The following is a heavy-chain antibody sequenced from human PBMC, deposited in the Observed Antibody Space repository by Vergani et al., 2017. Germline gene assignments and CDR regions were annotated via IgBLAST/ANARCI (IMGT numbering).Heavy chain of an antibody. D-gene: IGHD6-13*01. V-gene: IGHV1-69*08. CDR3: ARDSAAAGTTRNWFDP. CDR2: IIPILGIA. J-gene: IGHJ5*02. Sequence: QVQLVQSGAEVKKPGSSVKVSCKASGGTFSSYTISWVRQAPGQGLEWMGRIIPILGIANYAQKFQGRVTITADESTSTAYMELSSLRSEDTAVYYCARDSAAAGTTRNWFDPWGQGTLVTVSS. CDR1: GGTFSSYT.